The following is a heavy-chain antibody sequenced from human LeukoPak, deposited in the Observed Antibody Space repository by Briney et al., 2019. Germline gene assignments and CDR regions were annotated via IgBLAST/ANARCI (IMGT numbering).Heavy chain of an antibody. CDR3: ASRWYGDY. V-gene: IGHV3-30*03. CDR2: ISYDGSNK. D-gene: IGHD4-23*01. J-gene: IGHJ4*02. CDR1: GFTFSSYG. Sequence: PGGSLRLSCAASGFTFSSYGMHWVRQAPGKGLEWVAVISYDGSNKYYADSVKGRFTISRDNSKNTLYLQMNSLRAEDTAVYYCASRWYGDYWGQGTLVTVPS.